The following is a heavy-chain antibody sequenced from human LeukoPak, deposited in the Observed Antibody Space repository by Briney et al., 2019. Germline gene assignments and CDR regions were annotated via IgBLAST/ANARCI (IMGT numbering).Heavy chain of an antibody. J-gene: IGHJ4*02. CDR2: INTNTGGT. D-gene: IGHD4-23*01. CDR3: AGDYGGNSGGDY. V-gene: IGHV1-2*02. Sequence: GASVKVSCKASGYTFTDYYMHWVRQAPGQGLEWMGWINTNTGGTNYAQKFQGRVSMTRDTSISTAYMELSSLRSDDTAVYYCAGDYGGNSGGDYWGQGTLVTVSS. CDR1: GYTFTDYY.